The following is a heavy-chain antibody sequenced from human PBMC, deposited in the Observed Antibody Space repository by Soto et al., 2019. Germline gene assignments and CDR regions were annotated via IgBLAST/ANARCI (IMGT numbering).Heavy chain of an antibody. CDR2: IWYDGSNK. Sequence: PAWSLSLSCAACGFTFSSYGMHWVRQAQGKGLEWVAVIWYDGSNKYYADSVKGRFTISRDNSKNTLYLQMNSLRAEDTAVYYCARDDGTTVTTYFDYWGQGTLVTVSS. J-gene: IGHJ4*02. D-gene: IGHD4-17*01. CDR3: ARDDGTTVTTYFDY. CDR1: GFTFSSYG. V-gene: IGHV3-33*01.